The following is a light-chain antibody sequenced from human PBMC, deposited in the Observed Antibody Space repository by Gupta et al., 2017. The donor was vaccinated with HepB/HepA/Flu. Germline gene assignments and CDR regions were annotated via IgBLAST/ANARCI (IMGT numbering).Light chain of an antibody. CDR2: KDI. J-gene: IGLJ1*01. Sequence: ALRQPPSVSVSPGQTVSISCSGDKLEDKYVSWYQQRPGQSPVLVIFKDIKRTSESPERFSGSNSGSTATLTISGAQALDEADYFCQAWDGSADVFGAGTKVTVL. CDR1: KLEDKY. CDR3: QAWDGSADV. V-gene: IGLV3-1*01.